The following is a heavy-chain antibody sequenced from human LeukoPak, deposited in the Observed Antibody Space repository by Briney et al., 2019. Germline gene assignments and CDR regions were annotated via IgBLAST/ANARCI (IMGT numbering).Heavy chain of an antibody. D-gene: IGHD2-2*01. J-gene: IGHJ4*02. Sequence: PGGSLRLSCAASGFTFSSYWTHWVRQAPGKGLVWVSRINSDGSSTSYADSVKGRFTISRDNAKNTLYLQMNSLRAEDTAVYYCASSAAAAAHFDYWGQGTLVTVSS. CDR2: INSDGSST. CDR3: ASSAAAAAHFDY. V-gene: IGHV3-74*01. CDR1: GFTFSSYW.